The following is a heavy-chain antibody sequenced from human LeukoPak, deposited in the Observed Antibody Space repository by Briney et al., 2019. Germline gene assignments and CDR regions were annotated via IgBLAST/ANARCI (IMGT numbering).Heavy chain of an antibody. Sequence: PGGSLRLSCAASGFTFDDYAMHWVRQAPGKGLVWVSRINPDDGSTSYADSVKGRFTISRDNSKNTLYLQMNSLRAEDTAVYYCAKDKTGTAILDYWGQGTLVTVSS. J-gene: IGHJ4*02. CDR3: AKDKTGTAILDY. CDR1: GFTFDDYA. CDR2: INPDDGST. V-gene: IGHV3-74*01. D-gene: IGHD2-21*02.